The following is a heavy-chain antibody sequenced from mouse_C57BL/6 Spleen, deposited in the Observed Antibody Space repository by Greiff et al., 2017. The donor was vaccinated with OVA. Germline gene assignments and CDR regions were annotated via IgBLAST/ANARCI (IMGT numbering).Heavy chain of an antibody. J-gene: IGHJ4*01. Sequence: VQLQQSGPELVKPGASVKISCKASGYTFTDYYMNWVKQSHGKSLEWIGDINPNNGGTSYNQKFKGKATLTVDKSSSTAYMELRSLTSEDSAVYYGAMPFITTVVGAMDYWGQGTSVTVSS. CDR3: AMPFITTVVGAMDY. D-gene: IGHD1-1*01. CDR1: GYTFTDYY. V-gene: IGHV1-26*01. CDR2: INPNNGGT.